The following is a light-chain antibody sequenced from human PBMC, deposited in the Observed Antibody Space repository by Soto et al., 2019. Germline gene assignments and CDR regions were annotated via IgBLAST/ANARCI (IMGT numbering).Light chain of an antibody. J-gene: IGKJ2*02. CDR2: EAS. Sequence: EVVLTQSPATLSLSPGERATLSCRASQSVRNFLAWYQQKPGQAPRLLIYEASNRAAGIPARFSGSGSGTDFTLTISSLEPADFGVYYCQQRTNWPRGTFGQGTNLEI. CDR1: QSVRNF. CDR3: QQRTNWPRGT. V-gene: IGKV3-11*01.